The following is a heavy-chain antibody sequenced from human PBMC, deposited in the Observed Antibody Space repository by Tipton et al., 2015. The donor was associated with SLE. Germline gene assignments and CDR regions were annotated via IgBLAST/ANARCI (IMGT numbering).Heavy chain of an antibody. CDR1: GDSMNGGSYY. J-gene: IGHJ1*01. V-gene: IGHV4-61*02. Sequence: TLSLTCTVSGDSMNGGSYYWSWIRQPAGKGLEWIGRIHSSGSTTYNPSLRGRVTISVDTSKNQFSLKLNSVTAADTAVYYCARHAFAVAYPEEEYFQHWGQGTLVTVSS. D-gene: IGHD2-21*01. CDR2: IHSSGST. CDR3: ARHAFAVAYPEEEYFQH.